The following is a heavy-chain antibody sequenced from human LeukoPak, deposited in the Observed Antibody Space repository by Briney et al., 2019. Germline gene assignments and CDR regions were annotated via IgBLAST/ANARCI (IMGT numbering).Heavy chain of an antibody. CDR2: IYYSGST. D-gene: IGHD4-11*01. CDR3: ARRGARNTVTPTFDY. V-gene: IGHV4-39*01. Sequence: PSETLSLTCTVSGGSISSSSYYWGWIRQPPGKGLEWIGSIYYSGSTYYNPSLKSRVTISVDTSKNQFSLKLSSVTAADTAVYYCARRGARNTVTPTFDYWGQGTLVTVSS. CDR1: GGSISSSSYY. J-gene: IGHJ4*02.